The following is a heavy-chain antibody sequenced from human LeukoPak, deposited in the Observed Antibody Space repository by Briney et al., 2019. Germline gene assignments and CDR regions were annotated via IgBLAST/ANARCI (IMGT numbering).Heavy chain of an antibody. J-gene: IGHJ6*04. CDR1: GFTFSSFE. V-gene: IGHV3-48*03. Sequence: PGGSLRLSGPPSGFTFSSFEMDWAGQAPGKGLEWFSYISSSGSTISYADTVKGRFSISRDNAKNSLYLQMNSLRAEDTDVYYCEELGITMIGGVWGKGTTVTISS. CDR3: EELGITMIGGV. CDR2: ISSSGSTI. D-gene: IGHD3-10*02.